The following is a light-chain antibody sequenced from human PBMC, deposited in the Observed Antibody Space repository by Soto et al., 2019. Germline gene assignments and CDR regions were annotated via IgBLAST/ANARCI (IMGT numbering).Light chain of an antibody. CDR3: CSYAGSYTWV. CDR1: SSDVGGYNY. CDR2: DVS. J-gene: IGLJ3*02. V-gene: IGLV2-11*01. Sequence: QSALPQPRSVSGSPGQSVTISCTGTSSDVGGYNYVSWYQQHPGKAPKLMIYDVSKRPSGVPDRFSGSKSGNTASLTISGLQAEDEADYYCCSYAGSYTWVFGGGTQLTVL.